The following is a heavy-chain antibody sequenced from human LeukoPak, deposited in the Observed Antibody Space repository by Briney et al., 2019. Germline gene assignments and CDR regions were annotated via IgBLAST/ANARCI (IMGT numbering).Heavy chain of an antibody. CDR2: IYYSGST. CDR1: GGCISSSSYY. V-gene: IGHV4-39*01. J-gene: IGHJ4*02. CDR3: ARGTSSSWYRWFDY. Sequence: SSETLSLTCTVSGGCISSSSYYWGWIRQPPGKGLEWIGSIYYSGSTYYNPSLKSRVTISVDTSKNQFSLKLSSVTAADTAVYYCARGTSSSWYRWFDYWGQGTLVTVSS. D-gene: IGHD6-13*01.